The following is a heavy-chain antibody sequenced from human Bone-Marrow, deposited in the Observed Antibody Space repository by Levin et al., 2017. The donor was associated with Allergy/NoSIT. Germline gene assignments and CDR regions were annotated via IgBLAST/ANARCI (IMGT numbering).Heavy chain of an antibody. CDR1: GFTVSSNY. J-gene: IGHJ3*02. D-gene: IGHD1-1*01. V-gene: IGHV3-53*01. CDR2: IYSGGST. CDR3: ARGFSPVQNAFDI. Sequence: GESLKISCAASGFTVSSNYMSWVRQAPGKGLEWVSVIYSGGSTYYADSVKGRFTISRDNSKNTLYLQMNSLRAEDTAVYYCARGFSPVQNAFDIWGQGTMVNVSS.